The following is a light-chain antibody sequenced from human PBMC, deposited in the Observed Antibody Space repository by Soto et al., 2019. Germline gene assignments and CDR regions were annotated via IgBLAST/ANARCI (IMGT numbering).Light chain of an antibody. CDR1: QSISSY. V-gene: IGKV1-39*01. CDR2: AAS. Sequence: DIPMTQSPSSLSASVGDRVTITCRASQSISSYLNWYQQKPGKAPKLLIYAASSLHSGVPSRFSGSRSGTDFTLTISSLQPEDFAIYYCQQSYSSPLTFGGGTKVEIK. CDR3: QQSYSSPLT. J-gene: IGKJ4*01.